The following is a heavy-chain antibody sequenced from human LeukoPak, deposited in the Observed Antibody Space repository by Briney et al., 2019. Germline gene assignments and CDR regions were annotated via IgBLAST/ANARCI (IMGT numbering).Heavy chain of an antibody. Sequence: SQTLSLTCTVSGGSISSGGYYWSWIRQHPGKGLEWIGYIYYSGSTYYNPSLKSRVTISVDTSKNQFSLKLSSVTAADTAVYYCARRAKYYGSGSLTFDYWGRGTLVTVSS. V-gene: IGHV4-31*03. CDR3: ARRAKYYGSGSLTFDY. D-gene: IGHD3-10*01. CDR1: GGSISSGGYY. CDR2: IYYSGST. J-gene: IGHJ4*02.